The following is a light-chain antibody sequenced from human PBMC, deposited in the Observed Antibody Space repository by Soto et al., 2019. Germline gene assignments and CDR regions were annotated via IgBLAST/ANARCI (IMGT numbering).Light chain of an antibody. CDR2: DNT. CDR1: NSNIGAGYF. V-gene: IGLV1-40*01. CDR3: QSFDSSLTASV. J-gene: IGLJ2*01. Sequence: QSVLTQPPSVSGAPGQRVTMSCTGSNSNIGAGYFVHWYQRLPGTAPKLLIYDNTHRPSGVPDRFSGSKSGTSASLAITGLQAADEAVYYCQSFDSSLTASVFGGGTKLTVL.